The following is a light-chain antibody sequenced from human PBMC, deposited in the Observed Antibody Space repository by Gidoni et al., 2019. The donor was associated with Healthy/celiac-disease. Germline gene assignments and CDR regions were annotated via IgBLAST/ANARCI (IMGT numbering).Light chain of an antibody. CDR2: EDN. CDR1: SGSIASNY. CDR3: QSYDSSNQV. V-gene: IGLV6-57*01. J-gene: IGLJ1*01. Sequence: NFILTQPHSVSESPGKTVTISCTRSSGSIASNYVQWYQQRPGSSPTTVIYEDNQRPSGVPDRFSGSIDSSSNSASLTISGLKTEDEADYYCQSYDSSNQVFGTGTKVTVL.